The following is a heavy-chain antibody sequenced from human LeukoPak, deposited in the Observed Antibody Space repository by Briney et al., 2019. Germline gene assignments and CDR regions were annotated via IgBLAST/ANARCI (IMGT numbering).Heavy chain of an antibody. CDR1: GFTFSSYD. Sequence: GGSLRLSCAASGFTFSSYDTHWVRQVRGKGLEWVSTIGPGGDTYYSNSVRGRFTISRENARNSLYLQMSSLRSADAATYYCARGAGSDWIHWGQGALVAVSS. CDR2: IGPGGDT. V-gene: IGHV3-13*01. J-gene: IGHJ4*02. D-gene: IGHD1-26*01. CDR3: ARGAGSDWIH.